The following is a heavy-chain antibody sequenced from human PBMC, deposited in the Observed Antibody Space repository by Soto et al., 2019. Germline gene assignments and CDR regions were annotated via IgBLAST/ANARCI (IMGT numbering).Heavy chain of an antibody. V-gene: IGHV1-2*02. CDR2: INPNSGVT. Sequence: GASVKVSCKASGYTVTGYYMHWVRQAPGKGLGWMGWINPNSGVTNYAEKCQGRVTMTRDTSISTAYMELSRLSYDDTAVYYCARVVAVADTWIDWRPGTLVTVSS. D-gene: IGHD6-19*01. CDR1: GYTVTGYY. J-gene: IGHJ4*01. CDR3: ARVVAVADTWID.